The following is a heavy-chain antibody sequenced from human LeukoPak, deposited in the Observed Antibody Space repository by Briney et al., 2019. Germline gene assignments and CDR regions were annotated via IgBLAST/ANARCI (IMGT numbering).Heavy chain of an antibody. CDR1: GFTFGDYA. V-gene: IGHV4-34*01. D-gene: IGHD5-18*01. CDR3: ARGRGYSYGIYYYYYMDV. Sequence: GSLRLSCTASGFTFGDYAMSWFRQPPGKGLDWIGEINHSGSTNYNPSLKSRVTISVDTSKNQFSLKLSSVTAADTAVYYCARGRGYSYGIYYYYYMDVWGKGTTVTVSS. CDR2: INHSGST. J-gene: IGHJ6*03.